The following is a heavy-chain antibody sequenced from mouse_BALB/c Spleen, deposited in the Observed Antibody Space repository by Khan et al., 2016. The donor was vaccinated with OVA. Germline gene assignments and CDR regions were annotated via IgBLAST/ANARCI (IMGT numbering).Heavy chain of an antibody. Sequence: VQLKESGAELVKPGASVKLSCSASGFNIKDTYIHWMKQRPEQGLEWIGRIDPPNDDSKYGPKFQAKATLTADTSSNTAYLQLSSLTSEDTAVYYCATLYGKPFAFWGQGTLVSVSA. J-gene: IGHJ3*01. V-gene: IGHV14-3*02. CDR1: GFNIKDTY. D-gene: IGHD2-1*01. CDR2: IDPPNDDS. CDR3: ATLYGKPFAF.